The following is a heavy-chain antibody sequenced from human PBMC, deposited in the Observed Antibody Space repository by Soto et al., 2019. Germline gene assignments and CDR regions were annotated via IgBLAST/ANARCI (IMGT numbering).Heavy chain of an antibody. CDR2: IIPIFGTA. D-gene: IGHD3-22*01. CDR3: ASALYYYDSSGYAPVRVSDYYYYYGMDV. CDR1: GGTFSSYA. V-gene: IGHV1-69*01. Sequence: QVQLVQSGAEVKKPGSSVKVSCKASGGTFSSYAISWVRQAPGQGLEWMGGIIPIFGTANYAQKFQGRVTITADESTSTAYMELSSLRSEDTAVYYCASALYYYDSSGYAPVRVSDYYYYYGMDVWGQGTTVTVSS. J-gene: IGHJ6*02.